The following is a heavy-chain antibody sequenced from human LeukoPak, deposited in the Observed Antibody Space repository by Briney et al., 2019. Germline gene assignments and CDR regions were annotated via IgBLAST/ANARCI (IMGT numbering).Heavy chain of an antibody. J-gene: IGHJ6*03. CDR1: GGSFSGYY. Sequence: SETLSLTCAVYGGSFSGYYWSWIRQPPGNGLEWIGEINHSGSTNYNPSLKSRVSISVDTSNNQFSLKLSSVTAADTAVYYWARADYSSTWSHDYYYMDVWGKGTTVTASS. D-gene: IGHD6-13*01. CDR3: ARADYSSTWSHDYYYMDV. CDR2: INHSGST. V-gene: IGHV4-34*01.